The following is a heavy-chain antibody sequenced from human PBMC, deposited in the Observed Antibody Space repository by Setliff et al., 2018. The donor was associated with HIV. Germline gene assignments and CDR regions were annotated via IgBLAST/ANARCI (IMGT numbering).Heavy chain of an antibody. D-gene: IGHD4-17*01. CDR3: ARAAAGNTGPLDL. J-gene: IGHJ5*02. CDR2: VSSRGDT. Sequence: SLTCTVSDSGTYYWSWIRQPAGKGLEWIGRVSSRGDTNYNPSLKSRVTMSVDTSKNQFSLKLTSVTASDTAVYYCARAAAGNTGPLDLWGQGSPVTVSS. CDR1: DSGTYY. V-gene: IGHV4-61*02.